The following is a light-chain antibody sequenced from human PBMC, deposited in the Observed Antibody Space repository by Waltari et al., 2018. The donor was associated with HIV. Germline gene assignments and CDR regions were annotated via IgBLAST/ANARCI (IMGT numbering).Light chain of an antibody. CDR3: SSYAGTSNFVL. CDR2: NVS. Sequence: QSALTQPRSVSESPGQSVTISCTGTSSDVGAYNYVSWYQQHPGRAPKFIIYNVSERPSGVPDRFSGSNSGNTASLTISGLQAEDEADYYCSSYAGTSNFVLFGGGTKLTVL. J-gene: IGLJ2*01. V-gene: IGLV2-11*01. CDR1: SSDVGAYNY.